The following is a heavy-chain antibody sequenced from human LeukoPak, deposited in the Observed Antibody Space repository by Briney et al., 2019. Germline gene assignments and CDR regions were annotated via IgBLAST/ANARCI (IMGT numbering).Heavy chain of an antibody. V-gene: IGHV1-2*02. D-gene: IGHD3-22*01. Sequence: VASVKVSCKASGYTFTGYYMHWVRQAPGQGREWMGWINPNSGGTNYAQKFQGRVTMTRDTSISTAYMELSRLRSDDTAVYYCARAFAFSDSSGYSYGLNDAFDIWGQGTMVTVSS. J-gene: IGHJ3*02. CDR3: ARAFAFSDSSGYSYGLNDAFDI. CDR1: GYTFTGYY. CDR2: INPNSGGT.